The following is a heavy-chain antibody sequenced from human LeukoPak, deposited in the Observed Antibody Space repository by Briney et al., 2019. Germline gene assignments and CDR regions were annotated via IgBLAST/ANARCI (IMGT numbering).Heavy chain of an antibody. CDR3: ARVGYSNSYDY. J-gene: IGHJ4*02. V-gene: IGHV1-8*02. CDR1: GYTFTNFD. D-gene: IGHD4-11*01. CDR2: MNPNTGNA. Sequence: GASVEVSCKASGYTFTNFDINWVRQATGQGLEWMGWMNPNTGNAGYAQKFQDRVTITWVASIGTAYMDLSSLRSEDTAVYYCARVGYSNSYDYWGQGTLVSVSS.